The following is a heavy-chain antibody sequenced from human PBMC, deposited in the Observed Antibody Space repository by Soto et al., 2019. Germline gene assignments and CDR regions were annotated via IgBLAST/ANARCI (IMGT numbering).Heavy chain of an antibody. CDR1: GFTFSAYY. Sequence: GASVKVSCKASGFTFSAYYIYWVRRAPGQGLEWIGWINPNSGGTNNAQKFQGRVTMTRDTSTSTVYMELSALISDDTAVYYCARSLLDEYSSSWRSAYYGMDVWRQGTTVTVSS. V-gene: IGHV1-2*02. CDR3: ARSLLDEYSSSWRSAYYGMDV. CDR2: INPNSGGT. D-gene: IGHD6-13*01. J-gene: IGHJ6*02.